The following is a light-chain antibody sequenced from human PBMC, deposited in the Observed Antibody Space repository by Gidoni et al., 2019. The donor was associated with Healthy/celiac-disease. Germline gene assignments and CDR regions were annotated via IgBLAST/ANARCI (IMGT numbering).Light chain of an antibody. CDR3: QQRSNWPPLT. V-gene: IGKV3-11*01. CDR2: DAS. CDR1: QSVSSY. Sequence: EIVLTQYPATLSFSPGERATLSCRASQSVSSYLAWYQQKPGQAPRLLIYDASNRATGIPARFSGSGSGTDFTLTISSLEPEDFAVYYCQQRSNWPPLTFGGGTKVEIK. J-gene: IGKJ4*01.